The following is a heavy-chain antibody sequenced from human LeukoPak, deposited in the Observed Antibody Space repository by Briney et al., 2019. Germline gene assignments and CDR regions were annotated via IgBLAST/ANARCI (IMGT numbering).Heavy chain of an antibody. J-gene: IGHJ3*02. CDR1: GFTFEDYA. D-gene: IGHD1-26*01. V-gene: IGHV3-9*01. Sequence: GGSLRLSCAASGFTFEDYAMHWVRQAPGKGLEWVSGISWNSGILDYADSVKGRFTISRDNAKNSLYLQMNSLRAEDTAVYYCARHWELEDAFDIWGQGTMVTVSS. CDR2: ISWNSGIL. CDR3: ARHWELEDAFDI.